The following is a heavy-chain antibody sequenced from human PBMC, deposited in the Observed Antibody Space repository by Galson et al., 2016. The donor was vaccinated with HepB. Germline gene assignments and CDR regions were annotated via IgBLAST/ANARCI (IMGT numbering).Heavy chain of an antibody. CDR2: VDRGGSGK. D-gene: IGHD6-19*01. Sequence: RLSCAASGFVFSDFYLAWVRQVPGKGLEWVASVDRGGSGKYYVDSAKGRFTIFRDNAQNSVFLQMSSLRVEDTALYYCVSGYTSGGWGQGTMVTVSS. CDR3: VSGYTSGG. J-gene: IGHJ3*01. CDR1: GFVFSDFY. V-gene: IGHV3-7*01.